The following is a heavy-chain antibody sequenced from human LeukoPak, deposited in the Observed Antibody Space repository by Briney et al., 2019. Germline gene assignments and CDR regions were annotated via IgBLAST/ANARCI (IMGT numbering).Heavy chain of an antibody. CDR1: GITFSNSW. V-gene: IGHV3-7*03. CDR3: AKSPKPVSAALYFDY. J-gene: IGHJ4*02. CDR2: IRPDGSEG. D-gene: IGHD2-15*01. Sequence: GGSLRLSCTTSGITFSNSWMSWVRQAPGKGLEWVATIRPDGSEGYYADSVRGRFTISRDNSKNSFYLQMNSLRAEDTAVYYCAKSPKPVSAALYFDYWGQGALVTVSS.